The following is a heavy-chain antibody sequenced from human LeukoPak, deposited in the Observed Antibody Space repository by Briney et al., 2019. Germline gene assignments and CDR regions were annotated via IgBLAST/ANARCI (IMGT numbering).Heavy chain of an antibody. D-gene: IGHD2/OR15-2a*01. J-gene: IGHJ4*02. Sequence: SETLSLTCTVSGDSISSYYCGWIRQPPGKGLEWIGYIYYSGTTNYNPSLKSRVTIAVDTSKNQFSLKLSSVTAADTAVYYCARLSSLAHFDHWGQGSLVTVSS. CDR3: ARLSSLAHFDH. CDR1: GDSISSYY. V-gene: IGHV4-59*01. CDR2: IYYSGTT.